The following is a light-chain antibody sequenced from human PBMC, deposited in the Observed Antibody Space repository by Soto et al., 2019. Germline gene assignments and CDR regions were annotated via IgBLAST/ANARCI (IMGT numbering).Light chain of an antibody. Sequence: QSVLTQPPSVSGAPGQRVSISCTGGSSNIGAGYDVHWYQQLPGAAPKLLIYANSNRPSGVPDRFSGSKSGTSASLAITGLQAEDEADYYCQSYDSSLSGWVFGGGTKVTVL. V-gene: IGLV1-40*01. CDR3: QSYDSSLSGWV. CDR2: ANS. J-gene: IGLJ3*02. CDR1: SSNIGAGYD.